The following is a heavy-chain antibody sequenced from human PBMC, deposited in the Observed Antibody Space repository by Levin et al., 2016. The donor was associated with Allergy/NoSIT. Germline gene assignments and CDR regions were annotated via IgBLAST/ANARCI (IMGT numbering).Heavy chain of an antibody. CDR3: ARDFYYDFWSGYGDGNYGMDV. Sequence: WIRQPPGKGLEWVSGINWNGGSTGYADSVKGRFTISRDNAKNSLYLQMNSLRAEDTALYHCARDFYYDFWSGYGDGNYGMDVWGQGTTVTVSS. J-gene: IGHJ6*02. D-gene: IGHD3-3*01. V-gene: IGHV3-20*01. CDR2: INWNGGST.